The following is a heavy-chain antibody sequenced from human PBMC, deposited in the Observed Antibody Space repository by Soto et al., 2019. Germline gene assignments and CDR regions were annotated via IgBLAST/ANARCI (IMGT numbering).Heavy chain of an antibody. CDR1: GYTFTNFG. CDR2: ISTYNGNT. Sequence: ASVKVSCKTSGYTFTNFGISWVRQPPGQGLEWMGWISTYNGNTGYAQKFQGRVTMTRNTSISTAYMELSSLRSEDTAVYYCARVGYYYDSSGYYLSFDYWGQGTLVTVSS. V-gene: IGHV1-8*01. J-gene: IGHJ4*02. D-gene: IGHD3-22*01. CDR3: ARVGYYYDSSGYYLSFDY.